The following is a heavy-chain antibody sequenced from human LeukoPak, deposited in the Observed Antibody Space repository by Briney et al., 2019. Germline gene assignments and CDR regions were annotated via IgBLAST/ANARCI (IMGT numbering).Heavy chain of an antibody. V-gene: IGHV3-9*01. Sequence: GRSLRLSCAASGFTFYDYAMHWVRQDPGKGLEWVSGISWNSGSIGYADSVKGRFTISRDNAKNSLYLQMNSLRAEDTAVYYCARGGLYNWNYLGAFDIWGQGTMVTVSS. J-gene: IGHJ3*02. D-gene: IGHD1-7*01. CDR3: ARGGLYNWNYLGAFDI. CDR1: GFTFYDYA. CDR2: ISWNSGSI.